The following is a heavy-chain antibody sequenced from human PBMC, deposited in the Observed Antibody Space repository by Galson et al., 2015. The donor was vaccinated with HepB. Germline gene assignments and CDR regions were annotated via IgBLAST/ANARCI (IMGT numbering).Heavy chain of an antibody. Sequence: SLRLSCAASGFTFNSYSMHWVRQAPGEGLQWVALISYDGTKKYYADSVQGRFTISRDSSRNTLYLQMDSLRAEDTAAYYCARDRGSCDGDCYQGGRFGADWYFDLWGRGTLVTVSS. D-gene: IGHD2-21*02. J-gene: IGHJ2*01. V-gene: IGHV3-30-3*01. CDR1: GFTFNSYS. CDR3: ARDRGSCDGDCYQGGRFGADWYFDL. CDR2: ISYDGTKK.